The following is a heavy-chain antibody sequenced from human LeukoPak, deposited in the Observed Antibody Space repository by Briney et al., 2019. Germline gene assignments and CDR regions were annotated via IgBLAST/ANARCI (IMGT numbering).Heavy chain of an antibody. D-gene: IGHD6-19*01. CDR2: INPNSGGT. CDR3: ASPGPSSGSLGGMDV. V-gene: IGHV1-2*02. CDR1: GYTFTGYY. J-gene: IGHJ6*02. Sequence: ASVKVSCKASGYTFTGYYMHWVRQAPGQGLEWMGWINPNSGGTNYAQKFQGRVTMTRDTSISAAYMELSRLRSDDTAVYYCASPGPSSGSLGGMDVWGQGTTVTVSS.